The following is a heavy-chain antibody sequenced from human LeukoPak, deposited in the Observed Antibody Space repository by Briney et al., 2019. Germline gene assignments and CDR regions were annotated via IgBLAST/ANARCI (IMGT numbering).Heavy chain of an antibody. J-gene: IGHJ4*02. V-gene: IGHV6-1*01. D-gene: IGHD5-24*01. CDR3: ARARAGTFDY. Sequence: SQTPSLTCAISADSVSSNSAAWNWIRQSPSRGLEWLGRTYYRSTWYNDYALSVKGRLTINPDTSKNHFSLQLNSVTPEDTAVYYCARARAGTFDYWGQGTLVTVSS. CDR1: ADSVSSNSAA. CDR2: TYYRSTWYN.